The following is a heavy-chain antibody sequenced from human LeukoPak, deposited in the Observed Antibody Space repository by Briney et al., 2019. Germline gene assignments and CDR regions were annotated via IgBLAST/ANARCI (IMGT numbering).Heavy chain of an antibody. CDR3: AKVRGGITIFGVVPHFDY. CDR2: ISGSGGST. Sequence: GGSLRLSCAASGITFSSYAMSWVRQAPGKGLEWVSGISGSGGSTYYANSVKGRFTISRDNSKNTLYLQMNSLRAEDTAVYYCAKVRGGITIFGVVPHFDYWGQGTLVTVSS. J-gene: IGHJ4*02. CDR1: GITFSSYA. D-gene: IGHD3-3*01. V-gene: IGHV3-23*01.